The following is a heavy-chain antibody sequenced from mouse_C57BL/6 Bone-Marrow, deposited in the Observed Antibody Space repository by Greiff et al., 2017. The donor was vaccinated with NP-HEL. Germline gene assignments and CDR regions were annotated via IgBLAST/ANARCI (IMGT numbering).Heavy chain of an antibody. J-gene: IGHJ2*01. CDR2: IYPRSGNT. V-gene: IGHV1-81*01. D-gene: IGHD3-1*01. CDR3: ARRASSGYTYY. Sequence: VQLQQSGAELARPGASVKLSCKASGYTFTSYGISWVKQRTGQGLELIGEIYPRSGNTYYNEKFKGKATLTADKSSSTPYMELRSLTSEDSAVYFCARRASSGYTYYKGQSATLTVSS. CDR1: GYTFTSYG.